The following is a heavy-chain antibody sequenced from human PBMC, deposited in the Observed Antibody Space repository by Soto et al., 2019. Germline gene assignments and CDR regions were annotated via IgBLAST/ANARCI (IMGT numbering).Heavy chain of an antibody. Sequence: QVQLVESGGGVVQPGRSLRVSCAASGFNFSIYGFHWVRQAPGKGLEWVAIIWYDGNNKYYADSVKGRFTISRDNSKNTLYLQMNSLRAEDTAVYYCARYSSGWVFDYWGQGTLGTVS. D-gene: IGHD6-19*01. CDR3: ARYSSGWVFDY. J-gene: IGHJ4*02. CDR2: IWYDGNNK. CDR1: GFNFSIYG. V-gene: IGHV3-33*01.